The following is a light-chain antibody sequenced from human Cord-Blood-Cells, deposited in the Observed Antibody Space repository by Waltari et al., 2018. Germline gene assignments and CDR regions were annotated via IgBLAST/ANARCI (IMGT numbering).Light chain of an antibody. J-gene: IGKJ1*01. CDR1: QTISSY. Sequence: IQLTQSPSSLSASVGDRVTITCQASQTISSYLNWYQQKPGKAPKLLIYAASSLQSGVPSRFSGSGSETDFTLTISSLQPEDFATYYCQQSYSTPPTFGQGTKVEIK. CDR3: QQSYSTPPT. CDR2: AAS. V-gene: IGKV1-39*01.